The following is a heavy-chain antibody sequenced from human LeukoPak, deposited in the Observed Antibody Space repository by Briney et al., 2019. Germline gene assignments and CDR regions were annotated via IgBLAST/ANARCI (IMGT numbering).Heavy chain of an antibody. CDR3: ARHSASRDGYYFDY. D-gene: IGHD5-24*01. V-gene: IGHV4-59*08. J-gene: IGHJ4*02. CDR1: GGSFSGYY. CDR2: IYYSGST. Sequence: SETLSLTCAVYGGSFSGYYWSWIRQPPGKGLEWIGYIYYSGSTNYNPSLKSRVTISVDTSKNQFSLKLSSVTAADTAVYYCARHSASRDGYYFDYWGQGALVTVSS.